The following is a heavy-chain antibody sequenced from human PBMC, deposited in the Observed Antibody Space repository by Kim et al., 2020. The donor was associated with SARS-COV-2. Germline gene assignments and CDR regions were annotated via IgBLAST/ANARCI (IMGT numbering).Heavy chain of an antibody. CDR2: ISSSSSTI. CDR3: ARELYYGDYGGSAFDI. J-gene: IGHJ3*02. CDR1: GFTFSSYS. Sequence: GGSLRLSCAASGFTFSSYSMNWVRQAPGKGLEWVSYISSSSSTIYYADSVKGRFTISRDNAKNSLYLQMNSLRDEDTAVYYCARELYYGDYGGSAFDIWGQGTMVTVSS. V-gene: IGHV3-48*02. D-gene: IGHD4-17*01.